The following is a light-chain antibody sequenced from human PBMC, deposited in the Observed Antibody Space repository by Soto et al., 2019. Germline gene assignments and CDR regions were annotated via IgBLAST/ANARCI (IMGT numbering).Light chain of an antibody. CDR2: DVS. V-gene: IGLV2-14*03. CDR1: RGEDGGHSY. J-gene: IGLJ1*01. Sequence: QSALTRPAAVSGSPGQSITISCTGTRGEDGGHSYVSWCHQHPGKPPTLTISDVSNRPSGVSTRFSGSHSGQETALSISGLQADNEADYYSMSYTSSIRLVFGTGTTLTVL. CDR3: MSYTSSIRLV.